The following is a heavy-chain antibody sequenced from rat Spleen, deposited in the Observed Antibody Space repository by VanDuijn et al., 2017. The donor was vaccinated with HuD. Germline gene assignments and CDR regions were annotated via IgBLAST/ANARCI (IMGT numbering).Heavy chain of an antibody. CDR2: ITNASGGT. CDR3: TRGTYFRH. J-gene: IGHJ2*01. CDR1: GFTFNYYW. D-gene: IGHD4-6*01. V-gene: IGHV5-31*01. Sequence: EVQLVESGGGLVHPGRSLKLSCVTSGFTFNYYWMTWIRQAPGKGLKWVASITNASGGTHYPDSVKGRFTISRDIAKSTLYLQMINLRSEDTATYYCTRGTYFRHWGQGVMVTVSS.